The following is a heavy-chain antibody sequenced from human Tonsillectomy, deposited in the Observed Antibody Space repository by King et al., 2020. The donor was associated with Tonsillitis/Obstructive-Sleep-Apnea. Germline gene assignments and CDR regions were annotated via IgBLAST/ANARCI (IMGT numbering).Heavy chain of an antibody. CDR1: GFNFRNYD. CDR2: SSGRGNSI. D-gene: IGHD5-12*01. J-gene: IGHJ4*02. Sequence: VQLVESGGGLVQTGGSLRLSCEASGFNFRNYDMNWVRQAPGKGLEWVSYSSGRGNSISYADSVRGRFTISRDNAKKSLFLQMSSLRVEDTAVYYCARDWAGEYGGYPDYWGQGTLVAVSS. V-gene: IGHV3-48*03. CDR3: ARDWAGEYGGYPDY.